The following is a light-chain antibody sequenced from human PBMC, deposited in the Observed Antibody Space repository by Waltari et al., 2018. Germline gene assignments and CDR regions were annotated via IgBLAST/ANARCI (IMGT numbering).Light chain of an antibody. CDR3: SSYAGSNFVV. Sequence: QSALAQPPSASGSPGQSVTISCTGTSSDVGGYNSVSWYQHHPGKAPKLMIYEVSKRPSGVPDRFSGSKSGNTASLTVSGLQAEDEAAYYCSSYAGSNFVVFGGGTKVTVL. V-gene: IGLV2-8*01. CDR2: EVS. J-gene: IGLJ2*01. CDR1: SSDVGGYNS.